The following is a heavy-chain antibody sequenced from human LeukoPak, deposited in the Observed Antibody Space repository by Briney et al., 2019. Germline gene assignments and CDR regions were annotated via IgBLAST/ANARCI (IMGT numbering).Heavy chain of an antibody. J-gene: IGHJ3*02. V-gene: IGHV3-11*04. CDR1: GFTISGYN. Sequence: PGGSLRLSCAASGFTISGYNKSWIRQAPGKGLERVSYISSSGSTIYYADSVKGRFTISTDNAKNSLYLQMNSLRAEDTAVYYCTREAETYYYDSSGLDAFDIWGQGTMVTVSS. CDR2: ISSSGSTI. CDR3: TREAETYYYDSSGLDAFDI. D-gene: IGHD3-22*01.